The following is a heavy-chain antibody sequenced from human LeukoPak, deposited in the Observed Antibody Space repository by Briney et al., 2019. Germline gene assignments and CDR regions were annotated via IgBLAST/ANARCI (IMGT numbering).Heavy chain of an antibody. V-gene: IGHV4-34*01. Sequence: SETLSLTCAVYGGSFSGYYWSWIRQPPGKGLEWIGEINHSGSTNYNPSLRSRVTISVDTSKNQFSLKLSSVTAADTAVYYCARGGSPHYDFWGGYAIGFDYWGQGTLVTVSS. J-gene: IGHJ4*02. D-gene: IGHD3-3*01. CDR2: INHSGST. CDR1: GGSFSGYY. CDR3: ARGGSPHYDFWGGYAIGFDY.